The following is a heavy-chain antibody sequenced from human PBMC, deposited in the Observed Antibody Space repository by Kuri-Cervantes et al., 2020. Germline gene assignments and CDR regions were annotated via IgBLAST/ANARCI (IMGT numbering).Heavy chain of an antibody. Sequence: GSLRLSCAVSGYSISSGYYWGWIRQPPGKGLEWIGSIYHSGSTYYNPSLKSRVTISVDTSKNQFSLKLSSVTAADTAVYYCARLRGYRRRDPFDIWGRGIMVTGSS. CDR3: ARLRGYRRRDPFDI. J-gene: IGHJ3*02. D-gene: IGHD3-22*01. CDR2: IYHSGST. V-gene: IGHV4-38-2*01. CDR1: GYSISSGYY.